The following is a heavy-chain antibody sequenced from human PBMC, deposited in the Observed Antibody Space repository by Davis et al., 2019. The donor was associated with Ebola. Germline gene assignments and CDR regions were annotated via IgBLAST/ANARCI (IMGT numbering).Heavy chain of an antibody. CDR2: ISYDENNK. D-gene: IGHD4-17*01. V-gene: IGHV3-30*04. CDR1: GFTFNNYA. Sequence: PGGSLRLSCAASGFTFNNYAMHWVRQAPGKGLEWVAVISYDENNKYYGDSVKGRFTISRDNSKNTLYLQMNSLRVEDTAIYYCARDWATVTGPDYYYYGMDVWGQGTTVTVSS. J-gene: IGHJ6*02. CDR3: ARDWATVTGPDYYYYGMDV.